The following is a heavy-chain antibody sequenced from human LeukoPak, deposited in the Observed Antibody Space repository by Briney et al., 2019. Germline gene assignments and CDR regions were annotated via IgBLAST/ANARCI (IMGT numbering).Heavy chain of an antibody. CDR2: VHFSGTT. J-gene: IGHJ3*01. CDR1: SGSITGYY. Sequence: SETLSPTCTVSSGSITGYYWSWIRQPPGRGLEWIGYVHFSGTTSFNPSLKSRVTISVDTSKNQFSLRLSSMTAADTAVYYCAREQYLAYDVFGFWGQGTMVTVSS. D-gene: IGHD4-11*01. V-gene: IGHV4-59*01. CDR3: AREQYLAYDVFGF.